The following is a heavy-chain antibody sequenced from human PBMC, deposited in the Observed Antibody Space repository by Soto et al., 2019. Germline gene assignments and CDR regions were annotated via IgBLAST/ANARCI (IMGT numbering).Heavy chain of an antibody. Sequence: SETLSLTCSVSGGSITSSSHYWGWIRQPRGRALESIANIYYDGNTYYNPSLKSRVAISLDTSKNQFSLRLNSVTAADTAVYYCAKDRYNWNEVHYYYGMDVWGQGTTVTVSS. J-gene: IGHJ6*02. CDR3: AKDRYNWNEVHYYYGMDV. CDR1: GGSITSSSHY. CDR2: IYYDGNT. D-gene: IGHD1-1*01. V-gene: IGHV4-39*02.